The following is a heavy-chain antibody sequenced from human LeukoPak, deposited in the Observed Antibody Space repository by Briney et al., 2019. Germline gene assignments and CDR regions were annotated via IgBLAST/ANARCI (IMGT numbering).Heavy chain of an antibody. CDR3: ARASDYTAMALTDY. CDR2: ISAYNGNT. J-gene: IGHJ4*02. CDR1: GYTFTSYD. D-gene: IGHD5-18*01. V-gene: IGHV1-18*01. Sequence: ASVKVSCKASGYTFTSYDINWVRQATGQGLEWMGWISAYNGNTNYAQKLQGRVTMTTDTSTSTAYMELRSLRSDDTAVYYCARASDYTAMALTDYWGQGTLVTVSS.